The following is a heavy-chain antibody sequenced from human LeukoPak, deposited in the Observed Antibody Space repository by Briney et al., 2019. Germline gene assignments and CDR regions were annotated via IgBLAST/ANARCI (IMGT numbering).Heavy chain of an antibody. Sequence: ASVKVSCKASGYTFTGYYMHWVRQAPGQGLEWMGWINPNSGGTNYAQKFQGRVTMTTDTSTSTAYMELRSLRSDDTAVYYCARDRDFVAGTTFDPWGQGTLVTVSS. J-gene: IGHJ5*02. V-gene: IGHV1-2*02. CDR2: INPNSGGT. CDR1: GYTFTGYY. D-gene: IGHD6-19*01. CDR3: ARDRDFVAGTTFDP.